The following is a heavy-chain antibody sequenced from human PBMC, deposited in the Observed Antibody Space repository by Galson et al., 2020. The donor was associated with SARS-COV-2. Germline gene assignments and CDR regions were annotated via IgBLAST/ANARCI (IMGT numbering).Heavy chain of an antibody. J-gene: IGHJ4*02. Sequence: ASVKVSCKTSGYALTSYHVHWVRQAPGQGLEWVGIINPRDDITAYAQRFQGRVTMTRDTFTSTVYMELSSLRPEDTSVYYCAREGGDTGSSVFDYWGRGTLVTVSS. D-gene: IGHD5-18*01. CDR3: AREGGDTGSSVFDY. V-gene: IGHV1-46*01. CDR2: INPRDDIT. CDR1: GYALTSYH.